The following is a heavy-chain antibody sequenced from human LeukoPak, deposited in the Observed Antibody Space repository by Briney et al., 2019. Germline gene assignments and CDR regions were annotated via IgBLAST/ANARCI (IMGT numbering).Heavy chain of an antibody. V-gene: IGHV3-21*01. CDR3: AKGGYSSTYFDY. CDR2: ISSSSSYI. CDR1: GFTCSSYS. D-gene: IGHD5-12*01. Sequence: PGGSLRLSCAASGFTCSSYSMNWVRQAPGKGLEWVSSISSSSSYIYYADSVKGRFTISRDNAKNSLYLQMNSLRAEDTAVYYCAKGGYSSTYFDYWGQGTLVTVSS. J-gene: IGHJ4*02.